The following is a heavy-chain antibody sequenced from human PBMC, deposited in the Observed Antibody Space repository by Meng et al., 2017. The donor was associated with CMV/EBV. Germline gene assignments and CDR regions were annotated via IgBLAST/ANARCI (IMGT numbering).Heavy chain of an antibody. Sequence: GESLKISCAASGFTFSSYSKNWVRQAPGKGLEWVSSISSSSSYIYYADSVKGRFTISRDNAKNSLYLQMNSLRAEDTAVYYCARDGPIVVVRGHYGMDVWGQGTTVTVSS. CDR3: ARDGPIVVVRGHYGMDV. D-gene: IGHD2-2*01. CDR2: ISSSSSYI. V-gene: IGHV3-21*01. J-gene: IGHJ6*02. CDR1: GFTFSSYS.